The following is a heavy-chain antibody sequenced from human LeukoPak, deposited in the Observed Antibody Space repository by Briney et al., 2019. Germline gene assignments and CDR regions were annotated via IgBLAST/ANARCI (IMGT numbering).Heavy chain of an antibody. V-gene: IGHV3-7*01. CDR1: GFSFSTYW. J-gene: IGHJ4*02. CDR3: ARDHRYYDFWSGYYIEYFDY. CDR2: IKQDGSEK. Sequence: GGSLRLSCAASGFSFSTYWMSWVRQAPGKGLEWVANIKQDGSEKYYVDSVKGRFTISRDNAKNSLYLQMNSLRAEDTAVYYCARDHRYYDFWSGYYIEYFDYWGQGTLVTVSS. D-gene: IGHD3-3*01.